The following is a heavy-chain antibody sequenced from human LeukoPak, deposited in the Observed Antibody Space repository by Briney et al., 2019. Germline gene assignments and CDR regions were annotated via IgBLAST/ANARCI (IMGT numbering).Heavy chain of an antibody. CDR2: IYYSGST. CDR1: GGSTSSGLYY. Sequence: PSQTLSLTCTVSGGSTSSGLYYWSWIRQPPGKGLEWIGYIYYSGSTNYNPSLKSRVTISVDTSKNQFSLKLSSVTAADTAVYYCARGAGGVLRFLEWLERTEYYFDYWGQGTLVTVSS. J-gene: IGHJ4*02. D-gene: IGHD3-3*01. V-gene: IGHV4-61*01. CDR3: ARGAGGVLRFLEWLERTEYYFDY.